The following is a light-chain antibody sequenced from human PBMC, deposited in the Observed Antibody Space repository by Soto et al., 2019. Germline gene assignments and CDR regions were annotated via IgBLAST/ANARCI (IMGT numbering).Light chain of an antibody. V-gene: IGKV3-15*01. CDR3: QQYYNWPT. CDR1: QSVSRN. CDR2: GAS. J-gene: IGKJ1*01. Sequence: EIVMTQSPATLSVSPGDRATLSCRASQSVSRNLAWYQQKPGQAPRLLIYGASTRDTGIPARFSGSGCGTEFTLTISSQQSEDYAFYYCQQYYNWPTFGLGTKVDIK.